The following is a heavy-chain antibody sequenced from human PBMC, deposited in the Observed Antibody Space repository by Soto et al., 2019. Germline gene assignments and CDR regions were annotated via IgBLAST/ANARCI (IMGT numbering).Heavy chain of an antibody. V-gene: IGHV1-2*04. CDR1: GYTFTGYY. CDR3: ARGWELQNFDY. D-gene: IGHD1-26*01. J-gene: IGHJ4*02. Sequence: GASVKVSCKASGYTFTGYYMHWVRQAPGQGLEWMGWINPNSGGTNYAQKYQSWVTMTRDTSISTANMELSRLRSDDTAVYYCARGWELQNFDYWGQGTLVTVS. CDR2: INPNSGGT.